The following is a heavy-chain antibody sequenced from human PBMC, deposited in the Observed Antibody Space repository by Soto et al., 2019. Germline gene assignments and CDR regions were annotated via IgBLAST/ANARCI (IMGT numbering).Heavy chain of an antibody. Sequence: GGSLRLSCAASGFTFSSYAMSWVRQAPGKGLEWVSAISGSGGSTYYADSVKGRFTISRDNSKNTLYLQMNSLRAEDTAVHYCAKDLDIVVVPAEKGSWFDPWGQGTLVTVSS. CDR3: AKDLDIVVVPAEKGSWFDP. J-gene: IGHJ5*02. D-gene: IGHD2-2*01. V-gene: IGHV3-23*01. CDR2: ISGSGGST. CDR1: GFTFSSYA.